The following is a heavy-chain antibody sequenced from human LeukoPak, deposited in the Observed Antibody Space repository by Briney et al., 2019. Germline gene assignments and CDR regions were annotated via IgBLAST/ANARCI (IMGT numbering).Heavy chain of an antibody. J-gene: IGHJ4*02. V-gene: IGHV3-33*01. CDR1: GFTFSSYG. D-gene: IGHD3-10*01. Sequence: TGGSLRLSCAASGFTFSSYGMHWVRQAPGKGLEWVAVIWYDGSNKYYADSVKGRFTITRDNSKNTLYLQMNSLRAEDTAVYYCARDEWDGSGSSDYWGQGTLVTVSP. CDR2: IWYDGSNK. CDR3: ARDEWDGSGSSDY.